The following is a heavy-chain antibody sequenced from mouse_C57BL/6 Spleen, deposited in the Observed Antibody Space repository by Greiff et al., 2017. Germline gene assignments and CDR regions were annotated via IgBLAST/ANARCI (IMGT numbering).Heavy chain of an antibody. CDR1: GYAFSSSW. Sequence: QVQLQQSGPELVKPGASVKISCKASGYAFSSSWMNWVKQRPGKGLEWIGRIYPGDGDTNYNGKFKGKATLTADKSSSTAYMQLSSLTSEDSAVYFCARSSITTVVEGDYWGQGTTRTVSS. D-gene: IGHD1-1*01. CDR2: IYPGDGDT. V-gene: IGHV1-82*01. CDR3: ARSSITTVVEGDY. J-gene: IGHJ2*01.